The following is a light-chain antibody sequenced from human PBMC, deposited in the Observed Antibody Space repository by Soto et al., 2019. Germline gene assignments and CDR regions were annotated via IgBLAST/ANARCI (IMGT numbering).Light chain of an antibody. CDR1: SSDIGRYNL. J-gene: IGLJ2*01. V-gene: IGLV2-23*01. CDR3: CSYAGGASVV. CDR2: EDI. Sequence: QSALTQPASVSGSPGQSITISCTGTSSDIGRYNLVSWYHQHPGKAPKLIIYEDIERPSGVSDRFSGSKSGNTAALTISGLQTEDEADYYCCSYAGGASVVFGGGTKLTVL.